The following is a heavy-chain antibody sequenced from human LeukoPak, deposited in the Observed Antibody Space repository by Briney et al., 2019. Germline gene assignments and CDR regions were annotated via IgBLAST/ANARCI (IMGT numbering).Heavy chain of an antibody. CDR3: ARDLFRIQLWPYFDY. V-gene: IGHV3-30*02. Sequence: GGSLRLSCAASGFTFSSYGMHWVRQAPGKGLEWVAFIRYDGSNKYYADSVKGRFTISRDNAKNSLYLQMNSLRAEDTAVYYCARDLFRIQLWPYFDYWGQGTLVTVSS. J-gene: IGHJ4*02. D-gene: IGHD5-18*01. CDR1: GFTFSSYG. CDR2: IRYDGSNK.